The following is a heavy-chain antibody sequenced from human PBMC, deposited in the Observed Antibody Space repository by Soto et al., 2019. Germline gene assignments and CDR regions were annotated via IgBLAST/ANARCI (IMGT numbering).Heavy chain of an antibody. CDR3: AKDVCADSNPFDY. D-gene: IGHD2-21*02. CDR1: GFTFRDYG. J-gene: IGHJ4*02. Sequence: EEQLLESGGGLVQPGGSLRLSCAVSGFTFRDYGMSWVRQAPGQGLEWVSAISGRGDRTYYADSVKGRFTISRDNSKNTLYLQMNTLRAEDTAIYFCAKDVCADSNPFDYWGQGTLVTVSS. CDR2: ISGRGDRT. V-gene: IGHV3-23*01.